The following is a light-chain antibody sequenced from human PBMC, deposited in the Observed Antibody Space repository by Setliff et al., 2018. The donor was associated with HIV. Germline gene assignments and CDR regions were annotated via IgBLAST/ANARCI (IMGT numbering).Light chain of an antibody. CDR3: QSYDSSLGGSYV. Sequence: QSALTQPPSVSGAPGQRVTISCTGSSSNIGAGYDVHWYQQLPGTAPKILIYGNSNRPSGVPDRFSGSKSGTSASLAITGLQAEDEADYYCQSYDSSLGGSYVFGTGTKVTVL. CDR1: SSNIGAGYD. J-gene: IGLJ1*01. V-gene: IGLV1-40*01. CDR2: GNS.